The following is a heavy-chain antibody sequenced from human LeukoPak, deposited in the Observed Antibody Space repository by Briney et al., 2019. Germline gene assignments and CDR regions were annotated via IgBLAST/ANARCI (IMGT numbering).Heavy chain of an antibody. CDR3: AMSDTRDSLGDS. J-gene: IGHJ4*02. CDR2: IYPGDSET. V-gene: IGHV5-51*01. Sequence: TGESLKISCKGSGCSFISYWIGWVRQMPGKGLEWVGIIYPGDSETRYSPSFQGQATISADKSISTAYLQWSSLKASDTAMYYCAMSDTRDSLGDSWGQGTLVTVSS. D-gene: IGHD3-22*01. CDR1: GCSFISYW.